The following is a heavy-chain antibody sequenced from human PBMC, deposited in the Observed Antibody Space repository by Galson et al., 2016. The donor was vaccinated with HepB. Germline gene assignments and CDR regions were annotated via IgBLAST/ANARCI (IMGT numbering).Heavy chain of an antibody. J-gene: IGHJ4*02. CDR1: GFTFSSYA. CDR3: AKDRCSVGNCNYDC. CDR2: ISDSGGSA. V-gene: IGHV3-23*01. D-gene: IGHD2-15*01. Sequence: SLRLSCAASGFTFSSYAMSWVRQAPGKGLEWVSSISDSGGSAYYADSVKGRFTISRDNSKNTLYLQMNSLRADDTAVDFCAKDRCSVGNCNYDCWGQGTLVSVSS.